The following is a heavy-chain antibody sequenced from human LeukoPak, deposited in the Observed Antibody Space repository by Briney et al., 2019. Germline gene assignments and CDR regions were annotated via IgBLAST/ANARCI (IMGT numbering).Heavy chain of an antibody. CDR2: IYSGGNT. J-gene: IGHJ4*02. CDR3: AKPMVRGVIIKEDY. V-gene: IGHV3-66*04. D-gene: IGHD3-10*01. CDR1: GFSFSSNY. Sequence: PGGSLRLSCAASGFSFSSNYVSWVRQAPGKGLEWVSVIYSGGNTYYADSVNGRFSISRDNSKNTVHLQMNSLRAADTAVYYCAKPMVRGVIIKEDYWGQGTLVTVSS.